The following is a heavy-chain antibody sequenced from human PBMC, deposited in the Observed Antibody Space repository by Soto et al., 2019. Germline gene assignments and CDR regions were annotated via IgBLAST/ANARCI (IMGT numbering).Heavy chain of an antibody. V-gene: IGHV1-18*04. CDR1: GYTFTSYG. CDR2: ISAYNGNT. J-gene: IGHJ5*02. Sequence: QVQLVQSGAEVKKPGASVKVSCKASGYTFTSYGISWVRQAPGQGLEWMGWISAYNGNTNYAQKLQGRVTMTTDTSTSTAYMGLRSLRSDDTAVYYCARDRRCSSTSCYTFGNWFDPWGQGTLVTVSS. D-gene: IGHD2-2*02. CDR3: ARDRRCSSTSCYTFGNWFDP.